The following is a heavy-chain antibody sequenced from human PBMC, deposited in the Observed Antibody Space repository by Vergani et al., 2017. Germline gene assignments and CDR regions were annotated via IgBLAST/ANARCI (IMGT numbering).Heavy chain of an antibody. D-gene: IGHD2-2*01. CDR3: VSLGYCSSTSCYGAFDI. J-gene: IGHJ3*02. CDR1: GGTFSSYA. CDR2: IIPIFGTA. V-gene: IGHV1-69*01. Sequence: QVQLVQSGAEVKKPGSSVKVSCKASGGTFSSYAISWVRQAPGQGLEWMGGIIPIFGTANYAQKFQGRVTITADEATSTAYMELSSLRSEDTAVYYCVSLGYCSSTSCYGAFDIWGQGTMVTVSS.